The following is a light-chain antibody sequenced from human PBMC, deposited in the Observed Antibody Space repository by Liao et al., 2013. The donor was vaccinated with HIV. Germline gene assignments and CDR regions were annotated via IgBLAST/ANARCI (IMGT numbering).Light chain of an antibody. CDR3: QVWDSSSDHLWV. CDR2: YDR. Sequence: SYVLTQPPSVSVAPGKTARITCGGNNVGSKSVHWYQQKPGQAPVVVIFYDRDRPSGIPERFSGSNSGNTATLNISRVEAGDEADYYCQVWDSSSDHLWVFGGGTKLTVL. V-gene: IGLV3-21*04. J-gene: IGLJ3*02. CDR1: NVGSKS.